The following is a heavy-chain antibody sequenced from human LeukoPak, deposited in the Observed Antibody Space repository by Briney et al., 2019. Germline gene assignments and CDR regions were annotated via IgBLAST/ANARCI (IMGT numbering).Heavy chain of an antibody. Sequence: AGGSLRLSCAASGFSFSVYEMHWVRQAPGKGLEWISDISSSGTTTYYADSVEGRFTISRDNTKNSLYLQMNRLRVEDTAIYYCTTLTVASNFDYWGQGTLVTVSS. D-gene: IGHD6-19*01. CDR2: ISSSGTTT. J-gene: IGHJ4*02. V-gene: IGHV3-48*03. CDR3: TTLTVASNFDY. CDR1: GFSFSVYE.